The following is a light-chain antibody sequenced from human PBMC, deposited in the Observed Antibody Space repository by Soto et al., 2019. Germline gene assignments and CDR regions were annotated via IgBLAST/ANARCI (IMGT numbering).Light chain of an antibody. CDR2: NDN. CDR1: STNIGRNT. V-gene: IGLV1-44*01. J-gene: IGLJ3*02. Sequence: QSVLTQPPSASGTPGQWVTVSCFGSSTNIGRNTVSWYQHLPGTAPNLLIYNDNQRPSGVPDRFSGSKSGTSASLAISGLQSEDEADYYCAAWDDSLNGRVFGGGTKLTVL. CDR3: AAWDDSLNGRV.